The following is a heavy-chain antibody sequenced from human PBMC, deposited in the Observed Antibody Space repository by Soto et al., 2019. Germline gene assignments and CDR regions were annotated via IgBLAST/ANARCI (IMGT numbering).Heavy chain of an antibody. D-gene: IGHD5-18*01. Sequence: GGSLRLSCAASGFTFSSYGMHWVRQAPGKGLEWVAVISYDGSNKYYADSVKGRFTISRDNPKNTLYLQMNSLRAEDTAVYYCAKDRVQLWLKGDYYYGMDVWGQGTTVTVSS. CDR3: AKDRVQLWLKGDYYYGMDV. J-gene: IGHJ6*02. V-gene: IGHV3-30*18. CDR1: GFTFSSYG. CDR2: ISYDGSNK.